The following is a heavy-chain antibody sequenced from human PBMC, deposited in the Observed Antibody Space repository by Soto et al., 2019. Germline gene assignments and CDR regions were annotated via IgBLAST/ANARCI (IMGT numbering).Heavy chain of an antibody. V-gene: IGHV1-69*13. CDR1: GGTFSSYA. D-gene: IGHD3-3*01. Sequence: SVKVSCKASGGTFSSYAISWVRQAPGQGLEWMGGIIPIFGTANYAQKFQGRVTITADESTSTAYMELSSLRSEDTAVYYCARTVTIFGVVTPQEYYFDYWGQGTLVTVSS. CDR3: ARTVTIFGVVTPQEYYFDY. J-gene: IGHJ4*02. CDR2: IIPIFGTA.